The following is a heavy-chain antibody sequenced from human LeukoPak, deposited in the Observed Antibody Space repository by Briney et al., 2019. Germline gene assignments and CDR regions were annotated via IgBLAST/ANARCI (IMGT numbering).Heavy chain of an antibody. CDR2: NGDST. V-gene: IGHV3-64*02. CDR3: ARALARSGSYSRLDY. D-gene: IGHD1-26*01. J-gene: IGHJ4*02. Sequence: NGDSTYYADSVKGRFIISRDNSKSTLYLQMGSLRSEDMAVYYCARALARSGSYSRLDYWGQGTLVTVSS.